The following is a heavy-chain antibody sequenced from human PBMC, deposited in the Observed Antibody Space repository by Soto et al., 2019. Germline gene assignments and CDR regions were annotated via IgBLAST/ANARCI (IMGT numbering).Heavy chain of an antibody. Sequence: SETLSLTCTVSGGSISSGGHYWNWLRQHPGKGLEWIGYIYYTGSTYYNPSLESRITISVDTSKDQFSLRLSSVTAADTAVYYCARSPAREAAPDGDWFDPWGQGNLVTVSS. CDR3: ARSPAREAAPDGDWFDP. CDR1: GGSISSGGHY. D-gene: IGHD6-13*01. J-gene: IGHJ5*02. CDR2: IYYTGST. V-gene: IGHV4-31*03.